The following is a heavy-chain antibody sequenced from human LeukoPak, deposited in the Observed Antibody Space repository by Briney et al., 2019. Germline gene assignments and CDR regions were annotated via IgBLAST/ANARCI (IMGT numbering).Heavy chain of an antibody. D-gene: IGHD6-13*01. J-gene: IGHJ4*02. Sequence: GGSLRLSCAASGFTFSRSAMHWVRQAPGKGLEWVAVISYDGSNKYYADSVKGRFTISRDNSKNTLYLQMNSLRAEDTAVYYCAKVNIAAAGNDYWGQGTLVTVSS. V-gene: IGHV3-30*04. CDR1: GFTFSRSA. CDR2: ISYDGSNK. CDR3: AKVNIAAAGNDY.